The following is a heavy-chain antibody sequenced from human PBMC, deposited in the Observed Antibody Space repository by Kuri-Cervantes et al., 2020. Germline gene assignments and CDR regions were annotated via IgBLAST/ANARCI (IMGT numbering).Heavy chain of an antibody. Sequence: GESLKISCAASGFTFSNAWMSWVRQAPGKGLEWVSVIYSGGSTYYADSVKGRSTISRDSSKNTLYLQMNSLRAEDTAVYYCARDLGATMRVMGYWGQGTLVTVSS. V-gene: IGHV3-66*01. CDR2: IYSGGST. CDR1: GFTFSNAW. J-gene: IGHJ4*02. D-gene: IGHD1-26*01. CDR3: ARDLGATMRVMGY.